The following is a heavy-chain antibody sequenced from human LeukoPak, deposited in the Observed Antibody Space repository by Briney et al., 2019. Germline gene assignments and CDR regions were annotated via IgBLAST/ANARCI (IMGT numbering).Heavy chain of an antibody. Sequence: GGSLRLSCAASGFTASSNYMSWVRQAPGKGLEWVSVIYSGGSTYYADSVKGRFTISRDNSKNTLYLQMNSLRAEDTAVYYCARELRYYDIGDAFDIWGQGTMVTVSS. V-gene: IGHV3-53*01. D-gene: IGHD3-22*01. CDR3: ARELRYYDIGDAFDI. J-gene: IGHJ3*02. CDR1: GFTASSNY. CDR2: IYSGGST.